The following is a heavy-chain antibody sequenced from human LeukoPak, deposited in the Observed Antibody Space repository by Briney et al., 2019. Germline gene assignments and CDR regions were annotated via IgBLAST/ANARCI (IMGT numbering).Heavy chain of an antibody. CDR2: ISYDGSNK. CDR3: AREARIAVAGLDYYGMDV. CDR1: GFTFSSYA. Sequence: GGSLRLSCAASGFTFSSYAMHWVRQAPGRGLEWVAVISYDGSNKYYADSVKGRFTISRDNSKSTLYLQMSSLRAEDTAVYYCAREARIAVAGLDYYGMDVWGQGTTVTVSS. J-gene: IGHJ6*02. V-gene: IGHV3-30-3*01. D-gene: IGHD6-19*01.